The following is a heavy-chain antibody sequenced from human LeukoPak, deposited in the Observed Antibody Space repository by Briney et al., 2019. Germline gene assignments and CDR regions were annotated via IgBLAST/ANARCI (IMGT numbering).Heavy chain of an antibody. CDR3: AKGPPLRDYGMDV. J-gene: IGHJ6*02. V-gene: IGHV3-9*01. D-gene: IGHD2-21*02. Sequence: GGSLRLSCAASGFTFDDYAMHWVRQPPGKGLEWVSGISWNSGNIGYAGSVKGRFTISRDNAMNSLYLQMNSLRAEDTALYYCAKGPPLRDYGMDVWGQGTTVTVSS. CDR2: ISWNSGNI. CDR1: GFTFDDYA.